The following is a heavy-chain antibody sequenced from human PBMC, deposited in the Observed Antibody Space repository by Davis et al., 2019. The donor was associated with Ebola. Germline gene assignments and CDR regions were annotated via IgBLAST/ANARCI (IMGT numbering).Heavy chain of an antibody. D-gene: IGHD6-19*01. CDR3: ARDIGPWIVAVAGTDDAFDI. Sequence: SQTLSLTSAISGDSVSSHSAAWNWIRQSPSRGLEWLGRTYYRSKWYNDYAVSVKSRITINPDTSKNQFSLQLNSVTPEDTAVYYCARDIGPWIVAVAGTDDAFDIWGQGTMVTVSS. V-gene: IGHV6-1*01. CDR2: TYYRSKWYN. J-gene: IGHJ3*02. CDR1: GDSVSSHSAA.